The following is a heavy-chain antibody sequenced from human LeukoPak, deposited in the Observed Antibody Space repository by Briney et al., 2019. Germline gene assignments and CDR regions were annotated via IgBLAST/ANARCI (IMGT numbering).Heavy chain of an antibody. D-gene: IGHD1-26*01. V-gene: IGHV3-74*01. Sequence: GGSLRLSCAASGFTFSNHWMHWVRQAPVKGLIWVSRINSDGSSTTYADSVKGRFTISRDNAKNTLYLQMNSLRAEDTAVYYCARDKSGSYDRYMDVWGTGTTVTVSS. CDR1: GFTFSNHW. J-gene: IGHJ6*03. CDR3: ARDKSGSYDRYMDV. CDR2: INSDGSST.